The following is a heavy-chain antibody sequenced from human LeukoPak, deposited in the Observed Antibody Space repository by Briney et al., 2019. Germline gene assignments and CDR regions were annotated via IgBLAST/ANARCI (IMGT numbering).Heavy chain of an antibody. V-gene: IGHV4-34*01. CDR1: GGSFSGYY. D-gene: IGHD3-16*01. CDR3: ARRGAGEVVGPKIDFDY. J-gene: IGHJ4*02. Sequence: SETLSLTCAVYGGSFSGYYWSWIRQPPGKGLEWIGEINHSGSTNYNPSLKSRVTISVDTSKNQFSLKLSSVTAADTAVYYCARRGAGEVVGPKIDFDYWGQGTLVTVSS. CDR2: INHSGST.